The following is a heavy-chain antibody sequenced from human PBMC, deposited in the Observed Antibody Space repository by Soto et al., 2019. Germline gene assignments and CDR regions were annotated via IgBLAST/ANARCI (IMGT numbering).Heavy chain of an antibody. CDR1: GYTFTSCY. D-gene: IGHD1-26*01. V-gene: IGHV1-46*01. CDR3: ARADKGGSY. CDR2: INPSGGST. J-gene: IGHJ4*02. Sequence: QVQLVQSGAEVKKPGASVKVSCKASGYTFTSCYMHWVRQAPGQGLELMGIINPSGGSTNYAQKFQDRVTMTRDTYTSTVYMELSSLRSEDTAMYYCARADKGGSYWGQGTLDTVSS.